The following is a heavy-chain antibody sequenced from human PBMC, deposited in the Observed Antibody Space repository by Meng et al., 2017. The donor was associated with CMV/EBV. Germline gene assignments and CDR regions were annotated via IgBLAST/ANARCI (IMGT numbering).Heavy chain of an antibody. CDR2: IKQEGREK. J-gene: IGHJ4*02. V-gene: IGHV3-7*03. CDR3: ARAHAYSYGSLYYFDY. Sequence: SGFTFSSEWMSGGRQAPGKGLEPVANIKQEGREKYDVDSVKGRFTISRDNAKTSLYLQMNSLRAEDTAVYYCARAHAYSYGSLYYFDYWGQGSLVTVSS. CDR1: GFTFSSEW. D-gene: IGHD5-18*01.